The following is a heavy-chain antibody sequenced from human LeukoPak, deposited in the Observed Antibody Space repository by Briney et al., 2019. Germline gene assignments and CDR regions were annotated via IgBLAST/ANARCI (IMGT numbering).Heavy chain of an antibody. V-gene: IGHV3-23*01. CDR1: GFTFSSYA. D-gene: IGHD6-6*01. CDR3: AKDLYSSSSHDKFDP. Sequence: GGSLRLSCAASGFTFSSYAMSWVRQAPGKGLEWVSATSGSGGSTYYADSVKGRFTISRDNSKNTLYLQMNSLRAEDTAVYYCAKDLYSSSSHDKFDPWGQGTLVTVSS. J-gene: IGHJ5*02. CDR2: TSGSGGST.